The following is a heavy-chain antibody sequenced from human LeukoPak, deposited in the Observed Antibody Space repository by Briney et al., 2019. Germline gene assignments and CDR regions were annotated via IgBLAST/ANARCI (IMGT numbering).Heavy chain of an antibody. Sequence: GASVKVSCKASGGTFSSYAISWVRQAPGQGLEWMGRIIPILGIANYAQKFQGRVTITADKSTSTAYMELSSLRSEDTAVYYCARAWYYGSGSSGYLSDYWGQGTLVTVSS. D-gene: IGHD3-10*01. J-gene: IGHJ4*02. CDR1: GGTFSSYA. CDR3: ARAWYYGSGSSGYLSDY. V-gene: IGHV1-69*04. CDR2: IIPILGIA.